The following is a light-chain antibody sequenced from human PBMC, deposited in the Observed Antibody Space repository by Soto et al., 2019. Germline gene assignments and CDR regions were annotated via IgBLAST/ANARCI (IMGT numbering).Light chain of an antibody. Sequence: QSALTQPASVSGSPGQPITISCTGTSGDIGSYNRVSWYQQHPGKAPKLIIYEVTDRPSGVSNRFSGSKSGNTASLTIPGLQAEDEAEYYCSSYTNINTRACVFGTGTKLTVL. CDR3: SSYTNINTRACV. CDR2: EVT. V-gene: IGLV2-14*01. J-gene: IGLJ1*01. CDR1: SGDIGSYNR.